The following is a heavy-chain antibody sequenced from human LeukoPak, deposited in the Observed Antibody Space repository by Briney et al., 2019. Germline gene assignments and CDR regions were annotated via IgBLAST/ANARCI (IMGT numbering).Heavy chain of an antibody. CDR3: ARVGRYCSSTSCYIAY. CDR1: GYTFTGYY. CDR2: INPNSGGT. D-gene: IGHD2-2*02. Sequence: ASVKVSCKASGYTFTGYYMHWVRQAPRQGREWMGWINPNSGGTNYAQNLQGRVTMTRDTSISTAYMELSRLRSDDTAVYYCARVGRYCSSTSCYIAYWGQGTLITVSS. V-gene: IGHV1-2*02. J-gene: IGHJ4*02.